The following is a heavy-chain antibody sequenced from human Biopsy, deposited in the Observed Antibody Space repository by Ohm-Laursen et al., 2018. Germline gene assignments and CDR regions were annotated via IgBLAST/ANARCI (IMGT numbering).Heavy chain of an antibody. CDR3: ALQSVAQMKNFDY. CDR2: ISPKSGGT. Sequence: SVKVSCKVSGYTLTDLSMHWVRQAPGQGLEWMGWISPKSGGTNYAQKFQGNITMTRNTSMSTAYMEMSRLRSDDTAVYYCALQSVAQMKNFDYWGQGTLVTVSS. J-gene: IGHJ4*02. V-gene: IGHV1-2*02. D-gene: IGHD6-19*01. CDR1: GYTLTDLS.